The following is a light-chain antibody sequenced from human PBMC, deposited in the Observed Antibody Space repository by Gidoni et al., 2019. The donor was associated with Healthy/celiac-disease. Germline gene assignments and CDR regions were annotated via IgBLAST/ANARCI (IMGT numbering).Light chain of an antibody. Sequence: IVMTQSPATLSVSPGERATLSCSASQSVSSNLAWYQQKPGQAPRLLIYGASTRATGIPARFSGSGSGTEFTLTISSMQSEDFAVYYCQQYNNWTPLTFGGGTKVEIK. CDR2: GAS. CDR1: QSVSSN. J-gene: IGKJ4*01. V-gene: IGKV3-15*01. CDR3: QQYNNWTPLT.